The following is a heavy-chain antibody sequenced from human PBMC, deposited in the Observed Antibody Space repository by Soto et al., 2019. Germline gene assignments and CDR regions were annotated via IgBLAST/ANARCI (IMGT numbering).Heavy chain of an antibody. D-gene: IGHD4-17*01. CDR3: ARDIGYGDLFDY. J-gene: IGHJ4*02. CDR1: GYTFTGYY. Sequence: ASVKVSRKASGYTFTGYYMHWVRQAPGQGLEWMGWINPNSGGTNYAQKFQGWVTMTRDTSISTAYMELSRLRSDDTAVYYCARDIGYGDLFDYWGLGTLVTVSS. V-gene: IGHV1-2*04. CDR2: INPNSGGT.